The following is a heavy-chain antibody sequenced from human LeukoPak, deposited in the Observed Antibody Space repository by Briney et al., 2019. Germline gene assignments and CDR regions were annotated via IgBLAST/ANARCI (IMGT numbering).Heavy chain of an antibody. D-gene: IGHD3-16*01. V-gene: IGHV3-33*06. CDR3: AKKGGFDP. Sequence: GGSLRLSCAASGFTFSSYGMHWVRQAPGKGLEWVAVIWSDGGNKYYGDSMKGRFTISRDNSQNTLYLQMNSLRVEDTAVYYCAKKGGFDPWGQGTLVTVSS. CDR2: IWSDGGNK. CDR1: GFTFSSYG. J-gene: IGHJ5*02.